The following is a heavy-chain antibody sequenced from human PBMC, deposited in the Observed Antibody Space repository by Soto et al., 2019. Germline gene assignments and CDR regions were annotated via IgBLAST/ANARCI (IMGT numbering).Heavy chain of an antibody. CDR3: AKLNYDYIWGSYRAVLLYYFDH. CDR1: GFTVTSNY. V-gene: IGHV3-66*04. Sequence: GGSLRLSCAACGFTVTSNYTNWVRQAPGKGLKWVSVIYSGGSTYYADSVKGRFTIYRDNSKNTLYLQMNSLRAEDTAVYYCAKLNYDYIWGSYRAVLLYYFDHWGQGTLVTVSS. CDR2: IYSGGST. D-gene: IGHD3-16*02. J-gene: IGHJ4*02.